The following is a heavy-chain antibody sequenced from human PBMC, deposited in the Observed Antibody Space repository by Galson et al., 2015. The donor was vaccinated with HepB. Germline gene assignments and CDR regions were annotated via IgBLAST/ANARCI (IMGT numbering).Heavy chain of an antibody. CDR2: VTSSGSA. CDR1: GGSISIYY. D-gene: IGHD1-14*01. V-gene: IGHV4-59*08. J-gene: IGHJ4*02. Sequence: SETLSLTCTVSGGSISIYYWSWIRQPPGKRLEWISYVTSSGSAKYDPSLESRLTTSIDTSKNQFSLNLRSVRAADTAMYFCARTTPPSNRAWPYFDSWGQGILVTVSS. CDR3: ARTTPPSNRAWPYFDS.